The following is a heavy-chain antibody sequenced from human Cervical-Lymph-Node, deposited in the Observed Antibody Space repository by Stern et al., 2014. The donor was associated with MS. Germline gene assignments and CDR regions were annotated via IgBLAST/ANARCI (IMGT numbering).Heavy chain of an antibody. CDR3: ARYEDAYDAFDI. D-gene: IGHD3-16*01. J-gene: IGHJ3*02. V-gene: IGHV3-21*01. CDR2: INHNGDYI. Sequence: EVQLVESGGGLVKPGGSLRVSCAASGYSFSFYDMHWVRQAPGKGLEWVSSINHNGDYIASGNSVRGRFTISRDNARNSLYLQMNSLRAADTAVYYCARYEDAYDAFDIWGQGTLVTVSS. CDR1: GYSFSFYD.